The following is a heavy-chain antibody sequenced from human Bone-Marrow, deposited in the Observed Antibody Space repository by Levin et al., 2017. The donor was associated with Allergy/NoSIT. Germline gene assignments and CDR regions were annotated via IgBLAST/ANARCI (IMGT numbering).Heavy chain of an antibody. Sequence: SQTLSLTCAVYGGSFSGYYWSWIRQPPGKGLEWIGEINHSGSTNYNPSLKSRVTISVDTSKNQFSLKLSSVTAADTAVYYCARVLDSSTIPGWFDPWGQGTLVTVSS. J-gene: IGHJ5*02. CDR3: ARVLDSSTIPGWFDP. D-gene: IGHD6-13*01. V-gene: IGHV4-34*01. CDR1: GGSFSGYY. CDR2: INHSGST.